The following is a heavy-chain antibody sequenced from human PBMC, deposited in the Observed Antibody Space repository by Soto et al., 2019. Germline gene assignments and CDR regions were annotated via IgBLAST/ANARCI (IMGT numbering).Heavy chain of an antibody. CDR2: IYYSGST. Sequence: PETLSLTCTVSGGSISSSTYYWGWLRQPPGKGLEWIGSIYYSGSTYYNPSLKSRVTISVDTSKNQFSLKLSSVTAADTAVYYCARHGPGYYGSGSYYNPPYYYYGMDVWGQGTTVT. D-gene: IGHD3-10*01. V-gene: IGHV4-39*01. CDR1: GGSISSSTYY. CDR3: ARHGPGYYGSGSYYNPPYYYYGMDV. J-gene: IGHJ6*02.